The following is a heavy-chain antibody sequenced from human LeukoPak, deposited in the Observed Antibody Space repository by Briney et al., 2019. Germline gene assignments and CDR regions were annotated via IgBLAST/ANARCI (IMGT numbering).Heavy chain of an antibody. V-gene: IGHV3-30*04. J-gene: IGHJ6*02. Sequence: GRSLTLSCAASGFTLSSYAMHWVRQPPGPGLERVAVISFDEGHKDYDDSVEGRFTISRHNLKTTLDLQMSSLRGEDTAGYYCARVRVRAVLVTYYYNAMDVWGRGTTVIVS. D-gene: IGHD3-10*01. CDR1: GFTLSSYA. CDR2: ISFDEGHK. CDR3: ARVRVRAVLVTYYYNAMDV.